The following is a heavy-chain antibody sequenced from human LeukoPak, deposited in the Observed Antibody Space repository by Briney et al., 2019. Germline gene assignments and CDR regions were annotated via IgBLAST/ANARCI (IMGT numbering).Heavy chain of an antibody. CDR1: GYTFTGYY. V-gene: IGHV1-69*13. D-gene: IGHD3-10*01. CDR2: IIPIFGTA. J-gene: IGHJ4*02. Sequence: SVKVSCKASGYTFTGYYMHWVRQAPGQGLEWMGGIIPIFGTANYAQKFQGRVTITADESTSTAYMELSSLRSEDTAVYYCARDKGPNGYYYGSGSYYDYWGQGTLVTVSS. CDR3: ARDKGPNGYYYGSGSYYDY.